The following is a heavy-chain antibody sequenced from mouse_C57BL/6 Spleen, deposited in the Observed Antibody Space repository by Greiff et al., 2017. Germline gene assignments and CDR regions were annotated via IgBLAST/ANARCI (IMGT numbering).Heavy chain of an antibody. J-gene: IGHJ4*01. Sequence: EVQLQQSGAELVKPGASVKLSCTASGFNIKDYYMHWVKQRTEQGLEWIGRIDPEDGATKYAPKFQGKATLPADTSSNTAYLQVGSETSEYTTVYYCARGPPRVRTTDYAMDYWGQGTSVTVSS. D-gene: IGHD2-5*01. V-gene: IGHV14-2*01. CDR3: ARGPPRVRTTDYAMDY. CDR1: GFNIKDYY. CDR2: IDPEDGAT.